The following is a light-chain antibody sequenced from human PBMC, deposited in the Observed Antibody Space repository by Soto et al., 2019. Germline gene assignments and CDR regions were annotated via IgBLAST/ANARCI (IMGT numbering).Light chain of an antibody. V-gene: IGLV2-14*01. CDR2: EVI. CDR3: GSYSATNALV. CDR1: SSDVGDYPN. J-gene: IGLJ1*01. Sequence: QSVLTQPASVSGSPGQSITISCTGTSSDVGDYPNVSWYQQHPGKVPKLIIYEVIHRPSGVTSRFSGSKSENTASLTISGLQAEDEADYYCGSYSATNALVFGSGTKVTVL.